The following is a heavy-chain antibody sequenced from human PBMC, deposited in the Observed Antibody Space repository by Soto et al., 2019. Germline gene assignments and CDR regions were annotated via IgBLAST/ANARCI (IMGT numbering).Heavy chain of an antibody. J-gene: IGHJ6*02. CDR2: ISSSGSTI. CDR3: ATVGARGCYYSGMDV. V-gene: IGHV3-11*01. Sequence: PGGSLRLSCAASGFAVSDYYMSWIRQAPGKGLEWVSYISSSGSTIYYADSVKGRFTISRDNAKNSLYLQMNSLRAEDTAVYYCATVGARGCYYSGMDVWGQGTTVTVSS. D-gene: IGHD1-26*01. CDR1: GFAVSDYY.